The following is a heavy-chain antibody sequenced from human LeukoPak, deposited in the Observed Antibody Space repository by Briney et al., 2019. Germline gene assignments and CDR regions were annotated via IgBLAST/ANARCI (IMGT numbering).Heavy chain of an antibody. CDR3: ARGSPLGGN. V-gene: IGHV3-74*03. CDR1: GFTFSASA. Sequence: GGSLRLSCAASGFTFSASAMHWVRQAPGKGLVWVSHINSDGSNTKYADSVKGRFTISRDNAKNTLSLQMNSLRAEDTAVYYCARGSPLGGNWGQGTLVTVSS. J-gene: IGHJ4*02. CDR2: INSDGSNT.